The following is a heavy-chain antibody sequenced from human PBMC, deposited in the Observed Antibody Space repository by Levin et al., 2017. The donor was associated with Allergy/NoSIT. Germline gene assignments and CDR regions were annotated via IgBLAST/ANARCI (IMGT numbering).Heavy chain of an antibody. J-gene: IGHJ6*02. CDR1: GGSISSGDYY. CDR2: IYYTGRT. V-gene: IGHV4-30-4*01. CDR3: AREYATMITPGSGSYYYYGMDV. Sequence: SETLSLTCTVSGGSISSGDYYWTWIRQPPGKGLEWIGYIYYTGRTSYNPSLKSRVTISIGASEKQFSLKLTSVTAADTAVYFCAREYATMITPGSGSYYYYGMDVWGQGTTVTVSS. D-gene: IGHD5-12*01.